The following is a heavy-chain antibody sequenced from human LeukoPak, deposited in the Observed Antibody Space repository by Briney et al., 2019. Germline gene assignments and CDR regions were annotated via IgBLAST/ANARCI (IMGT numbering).Heavy chain of an antibody. D-gene: IGHD6-19*01. V-gene: IGHV3-23*01. CDR1: GLTFKNFA. Sequence: PGGSLRLSCAASGLTFKNFAMSWVRQAPGKGLEWLAVTSGDEDSTHYADSVRGHFVISTDNSKNTLFLHVNSLRAEDTAVYYCTIDLMTGFSSGWRFGYWGQGTLVTVSS. J-gene: IGHJ4*02. CDR3: TIDLMTGFSSGWRFGY. CDR2: TSGDEDST.